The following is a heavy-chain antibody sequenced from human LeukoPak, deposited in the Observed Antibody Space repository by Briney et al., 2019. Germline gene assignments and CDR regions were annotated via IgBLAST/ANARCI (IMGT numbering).Heavy chain of an antibody. D-gene: IGHD1-26*01. J-gene: IGHJ4*02. V-gene: IGHV3-53*01. CDR1: GFTVSSNY. Sequence: GGSLRLSCAASGFTVSSNYMSWVRQAPGKGLEWFSVIYSGGITYYADSVKGRFTISRDHTKNTLYLQMNSLRAEDTAVYYCARGVGATFFDYWGQGTLVTVSS. CDR3: ARGVGATFFDY. CDR2: IYSGGIT.